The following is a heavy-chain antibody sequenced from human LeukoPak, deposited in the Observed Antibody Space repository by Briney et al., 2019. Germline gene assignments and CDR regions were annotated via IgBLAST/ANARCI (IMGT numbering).Heavy chain of an antibody. CDR2: MSYDGTNE. J-gene: IGHJ6*03. CDR1: GFTFRSYG. Sequence: PGGSLRLSCAASGFTFRSYGIHWVRQAPGKGLEWVAVMSYDGTNEYYADSLKGRFTISRDNSKNTLNLQMNSLRAEDTAVYYCARERGGYSPHMDVWGKGTTVTISS. D-gene: IGHD5-18*01. V-gene: IGHV3-30*03. CDR3: ARERGGYSPHMDV.